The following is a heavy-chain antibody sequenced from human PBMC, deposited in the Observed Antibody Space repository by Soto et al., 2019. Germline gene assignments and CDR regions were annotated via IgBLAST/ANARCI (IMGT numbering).Heavy chain of an antibody. V-gene: IGHV3-66*01. Sequence: PGGSLRLSCAASGFTVSSNYMSWVRQAPGKGLEWVSVIYSGGSTYYADSVKGRFTISRDNSKNTLYLQMNSLRAEDTAVYYCARDGPRVRAKAKLTGYGLFDYWGQGTLVTVSS. CDR3: ARDGPRVRAKAKLTGYGLFDY. J-gene: IGHJ4*02. D-gene: IGHD5-18*01. CDR2: IYSGGST. CDR1: GFTVSSNY.